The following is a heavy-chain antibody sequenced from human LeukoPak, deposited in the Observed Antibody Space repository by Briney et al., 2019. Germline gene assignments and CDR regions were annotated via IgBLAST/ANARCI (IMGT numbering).Heavy chain of an antibody. CDR2: IYYTGST. Sequence: PSETLSLTCTVSGGSITSYYWSWIRQPPGKGLEWIAYIYYTGSTNYNPSLKSRATISADTSKNQFSLKLSSVTAADTAVYYCARSYSSGWFYFDYWGQGTLVTVSS. CDR1: GGSITSYY. D-gene: IGHD6-19*01. CDR3: ARSYSSGWFYFDY. V-gene: IGHV4-59*08. J-gene: IGHJ4*02.